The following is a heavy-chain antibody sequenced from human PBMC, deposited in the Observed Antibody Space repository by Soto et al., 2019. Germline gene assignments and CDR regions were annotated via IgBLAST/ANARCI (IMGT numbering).Heavy chain of an antibody. Sequence: SETLSLTCTASGDTISSSDFYWGWIRQPPGRGLEWIGNIFYSGSTYYNPSLKSRVTISVDTSRNQFSLKLSSVTAADTVVYYCARRTDYGDYSDAFDVWGHGSMVTVSS. V-gene: IGHV4-39*01. CDR2: IFYSGST. CDR3: ARRTDYGDYSDAFDV. D-gene: IGHD4-17*01. J-gene: IGHJ3*01. CDR1: GDTISSSDFY.